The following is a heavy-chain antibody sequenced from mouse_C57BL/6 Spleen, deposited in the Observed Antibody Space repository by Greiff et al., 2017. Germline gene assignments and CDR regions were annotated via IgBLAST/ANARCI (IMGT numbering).Heavy chain of an antibody. CDR1: GYNIKDYY. J-gene: IGHJ2*01. CDR2: IDPEDGET. Sequence: EVQLQQPGAELVKPGASVKLSCTASGYNIKDYYMHWVKQRTEQGLEWIGRIDPEDGETKYAPKFQGKATITADTSSNTAYLQLSSLTCEGTAGYDCARPVVAKDYCDHWGQGTTLTVSS. V-gene: IGHV14-2*01. D-gene: IGHD1-1*01. CDR3: ARPVVAKDYCDH.